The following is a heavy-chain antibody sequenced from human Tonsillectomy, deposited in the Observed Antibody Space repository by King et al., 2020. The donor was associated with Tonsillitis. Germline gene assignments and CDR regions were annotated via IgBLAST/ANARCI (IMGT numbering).Heavy chain of an antibody. Sequence: QLQESGPGVVKPSETLTLTCTVSGCSISSGEHYWAWIRQPPGKGLEWIGYMYYSGTIIYNQSLKSRITISGGTSENRFSLKLSAVTAADTAVYFCARYVIGTFDYWGQGALVTVSS. D-gene: IGHD1-26*01. CDR1: GCSISSGEHY. CDR3: ARYVIGTFDY. CDR2: MYYSGTI. V-gene: IGHV4-39*01. J-gene: IGHJ4*02.